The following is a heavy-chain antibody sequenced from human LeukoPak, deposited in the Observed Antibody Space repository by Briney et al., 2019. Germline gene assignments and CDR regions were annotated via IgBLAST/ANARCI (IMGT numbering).Heavy chain of an antibody. Sequence: SETLSLTCAVSGGSLTNSNWWSWVRQPPGKGLEWIGEIYHDGSANYSPSLKSRVTISVDKSKNQFSLNLNSVTAADTAVYYCARANLLRGFTSGLYYYFYIDVWGKGTTVAVSS. CDR1: GGSLTNSNW. CDR2: IYHDGSA. J-gene: IGHJ6*03. V-gene: IGHV4-4*02. CDR3: ARANLLRGFTSGLYYYFYIDV. D-gene: IGHD2-15*01.